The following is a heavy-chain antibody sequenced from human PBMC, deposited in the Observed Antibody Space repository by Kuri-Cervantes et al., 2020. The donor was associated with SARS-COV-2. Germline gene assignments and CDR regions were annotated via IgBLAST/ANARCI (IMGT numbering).Heavy chain of an antibody. CDR3: ARDPYSSSSAGEENWFDP. J-gene: IGHJ5*02. D-gene: IGHD6-6*01. V-gene: IGHV4-34*01. CDR2: INHSGST. CDR1: GGSFSGYY. Sequence: SDTLSLTCAVYGGSFSGYYWSWNRQPPGKGREWIGEINHSGSTNYNPSLKSRVTISVDTSKNQFALKLSSVTAADTAVYYCARDPYSSSSAGEENWFDPWGQGTLVTVSS.